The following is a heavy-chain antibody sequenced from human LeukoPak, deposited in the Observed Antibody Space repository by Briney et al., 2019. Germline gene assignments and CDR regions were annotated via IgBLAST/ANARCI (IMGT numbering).Heavy chain of an antibody. CDR3: AILLLKGYSYGWYFDY. CDR2: IIPIFGTA. Sequence: ASVKVSCKASGGTFSSYAISWVRQAPGQGLEWMGGIIPIFGTANYAQKFQGRVTITADESTSTAYMELSSLRSEDTAVYYCAILLLKGYSYGWYFDYWGQGTLVTVSS. J-gene: IGHJ4*02. D-gene: IGHD5-18*01. V-gene: IGHV1-69*13. CDR1: GGTFSSYA.